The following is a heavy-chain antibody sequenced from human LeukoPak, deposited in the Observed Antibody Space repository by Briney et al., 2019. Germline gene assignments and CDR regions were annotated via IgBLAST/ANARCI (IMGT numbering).Heavy chain of an antibody. J-gene: IGHJ4*02. D-gene: IGHD2-2*01. Sequence: PGGSLILSCAASWFTVSSNYMSWVRQAPGKGLEWVSVIYSGGSTYYADSVKGRFTISRDNSKNTLYLQMNSLRAEDTAVYYCARGHCSSTSCYYFDYWGQGTLVTVSS. CDR1: WFTVSSNY. V-gene: IGHV3-53*01. CDR3: ARGHCSSTSCYYFDY. CDR2: IYSGGST.